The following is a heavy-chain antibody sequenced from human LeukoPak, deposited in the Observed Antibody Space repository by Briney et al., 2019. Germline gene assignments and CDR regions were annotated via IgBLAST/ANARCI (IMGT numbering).Heavy chain of an antibody. CDR3: ARGGDDFWSGYPYYYYYYMDV. J-gene: IGHJ6*03. CDR1: GFTFSSYW. Sequence: PGGSLRLSCAASGFTFSSYWMSWVRQAPGKGLEWVANIKQDGSEKYYVDSVKGRFTISRDNAKNSLYLQMNSLRAEDTAVYYCARGGDDFWSGYPYYYYYYMDVWGKGTTVTVSS. D-gene: IGHD3-3*01. CDR2: IKQDGSEK. V-gene: IGHV3-7*01.